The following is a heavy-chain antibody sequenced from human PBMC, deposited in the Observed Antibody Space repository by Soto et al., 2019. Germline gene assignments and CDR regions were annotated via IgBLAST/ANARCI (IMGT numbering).Heavy chain of an antibody. CDR3: AKDRGAGEGRRYFDY. Sequence: GGSLRLSCAASGFTFSSYAMSWVRQAPGKGLEWVSAISGSGGSTYYADSVKGRFTISRDNSKNTLYLQMNSLRAEDTAVYYCAKDRGAGEGRRYFDYWGQGTLVTVSS. D-gene: IGHD7-27*01. V-gene: IGHV3-23*01. CDR2: ISGSGGST. CDR1: GFTFSSYA. J-gene: IGHJ4*02.